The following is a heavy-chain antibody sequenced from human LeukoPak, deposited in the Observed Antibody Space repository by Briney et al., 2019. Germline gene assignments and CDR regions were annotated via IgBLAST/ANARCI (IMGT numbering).Heavy chain of an antibody. V-gene: IGHV4-61*02. J-gene: IGHJ6*03. CDR2: IYTSGST. CDR1: GGSISSNSYY. Sequence: ASETLSLTCTVSGGSISSNSYYCSWIRQPAGKGLEWIGRIYTSGSTNYNPSLKSRVTISVDTSENQFSLNLSSVTAADTAVYYCARDLYVYMDVWGKGTTVTVSS. D-gene: IGHD3-16*01. CDR3: ARDLYVYMDV.